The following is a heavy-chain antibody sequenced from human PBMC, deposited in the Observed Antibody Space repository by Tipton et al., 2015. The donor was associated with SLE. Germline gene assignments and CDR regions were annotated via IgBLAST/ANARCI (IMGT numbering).Heavy chain of an antibody. CDR3: ARDSSGMGYYWFDP. CDR1: GDSIRSYY. V-gene: IGHV4-59*12. D-gene: IGHD3-10*01. CDR2: IYYSATT. Sequence: TLSLTCTVSGDSIRSYYWTWIRQSPGKGLEWIGYIYYSATTRYNPSLKSRVTISVDTSKTQFSLKLTSVTAADTAVYYCARDSSGMGYYWFDPWGQGTLVTVSS. J-gene: IGHJ5*02.